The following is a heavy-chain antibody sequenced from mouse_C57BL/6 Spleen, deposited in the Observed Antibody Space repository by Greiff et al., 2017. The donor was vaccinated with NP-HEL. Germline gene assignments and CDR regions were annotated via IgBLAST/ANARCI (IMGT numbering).Heavy chain of an antibody. CDR3: ARQLMDYYYAMDY. CDR1: GYTFTSYW. J-gene: IGHJ4*01. V-gene: IGHV1-53*01. CDR2: INPSNGGT. Sequence: QVQLQQPGTELVKPGASVKLSCKASGYTFTSYWMHWVKQRPGQGLEWIGNINPSNGGTTYNEKFKSKATLTVDKSASTAYMQLSSLTSEDSAVYYCARQLMDYYYAMDYWGQGTSVTVSS. D-gene: IGHD3-2*02.